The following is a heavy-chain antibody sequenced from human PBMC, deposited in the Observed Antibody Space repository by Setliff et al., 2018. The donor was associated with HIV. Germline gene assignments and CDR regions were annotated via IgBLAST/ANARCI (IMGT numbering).Heavy chain of an antibody. D-gene: IGHD3-22*01. CDR3: ARAYNVYDYRFDSSGYDY. J-gene: IGHJ4*02. Sequence: GGSLRLSCAASGFTVSYYGMTWVRQAPGKGLEWVANIKKDGSQKYYVDSVKGRFTISRDNAKNSLFLEMNSLKAEDTAVYYCARAYNVYDYRFDSSGYDYWGQGTLVTVSS. CDR2: IKKDGSQK. V-gene: IGHV3-7*03. CDR1: GFTVSYYG.